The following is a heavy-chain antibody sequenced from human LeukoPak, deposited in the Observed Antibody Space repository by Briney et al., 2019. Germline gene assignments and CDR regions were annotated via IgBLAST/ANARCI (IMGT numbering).Heavy chain of an antibody. CDR2: MNQDGSAN. CDR1: GFTFSSNW. V-gene: IGHV3-7*01. CDR3: ATTVAGYPNDYLDF. J-gene: IGHJ4*02. D-gene: IGHD6-19*01. Sequence: GGSLRLSCAVSGFTFSSNWMNWVRQAPGKGLERVAHMNQDGSANYYVDSVRGRFTISRDNAKNSLFLQMNSLRAEDSAVYYCATTVAGYPNDYLDFWGRGTLVTVSS.